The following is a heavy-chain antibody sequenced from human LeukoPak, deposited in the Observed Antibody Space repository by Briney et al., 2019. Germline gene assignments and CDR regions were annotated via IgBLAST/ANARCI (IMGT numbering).Heavy chain of an antibody. CDR2: ISGSGGST. CDR3: AKGGGVVVITTYPLEN. D-gene: IGHD3-22*01. J-gene: IGHJ4*02. CDR1: GFTFSSYA. V-gene: IGHV3-23*01. Sequence: GGSLRLSCAASGFTFSSYAMSWVRQAPGKGLEWVSAISGSGGSTYYADSVKGRFTISRDNSKNTLYLQMNSLRAEDTAVYYCAKGGGVVVITTYPLENWGQGTLVTVSS.